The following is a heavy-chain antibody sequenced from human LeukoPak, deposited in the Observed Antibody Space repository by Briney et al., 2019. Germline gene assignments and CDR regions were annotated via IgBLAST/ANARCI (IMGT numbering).Heavy chain of an antibody. CDR2: MSGSGGTT. J-gene: IGHJ4*02. Sequence: GGSLRRSCAASGFTFSSHAMSWVRRAPGKGLEWVSGMSGSGGTTNYADSVKGRFTISRDNSKNTLYLQMNSLRAEDTAVYYCAQSYYYDSRGAYYFDCWGQGALVTVSS. CDR3: AQSYYYDSRGAYYFDC. D-gene: IGHD3-22*01. V-gene: IGHV3-23*01. CDR1: GFTFSSHA.